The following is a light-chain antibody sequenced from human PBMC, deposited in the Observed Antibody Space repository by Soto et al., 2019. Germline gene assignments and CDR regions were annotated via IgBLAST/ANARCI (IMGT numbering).Light chain of an antibody. Sequence: IHMTQSPSSLSASVGDRVTITCRASQRITTSLNWYQQKPGKAPKLLISTAATLQGGVPSRFSGSGSGTDFTLTITTLQPEDFATYVGQQSYSTPYTFGQGTKLEIK. J-gene: IGKJ2*01. CDR3: QQSYSTPYT. V-gene: IGKV1-39*01. CDR1: QRITTS. CDR2: TAA.